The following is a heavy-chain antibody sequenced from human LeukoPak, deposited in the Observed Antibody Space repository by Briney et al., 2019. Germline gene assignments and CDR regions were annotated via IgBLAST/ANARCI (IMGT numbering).Heavy chain of an antibody. CDR3: ARESPDIVVVVTAALRRSWFDP. J-gene: IGHJ5*02. CDR2: INPDNGGR. D-gene: IGHD2-15*01. V-gene: IGHV1-2*02. Sequence: GASVKVSCKATGYTFTGYYVHWVRQAPGQGFGWMGWINPDNGGRNYAQKFQGRATMTMDTSISTAYMELTRLKSDDTAVYYCARESPDIVVVVTAALRRSWFDPWGQGTLVTVSS. CDR1: GYTFTGYY.